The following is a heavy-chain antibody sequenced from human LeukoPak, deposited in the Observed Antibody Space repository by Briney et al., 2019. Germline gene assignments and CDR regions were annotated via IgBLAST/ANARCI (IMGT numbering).Heavy chain of an antibody. V-gene: IGHV3-21*01. D-gene: IGHD3-10*01. Sequence: GGSLRLSCAASGFTFSSYSMNWVRQAPGKGLEWVSSISSSSNYIYYADSVKGRFTISRDNAKNSLYLQMNSLRAEDTAVYYCARDRRGMGSGSPNYYYYYMDVWGKGTTVTVSS. CDR1: GFTFSSYS. CDR3: ARDRRGMGSGSPNYYYYYMDV. CDR2: ISSSSNYI. J-gene: IGHJ6*03.